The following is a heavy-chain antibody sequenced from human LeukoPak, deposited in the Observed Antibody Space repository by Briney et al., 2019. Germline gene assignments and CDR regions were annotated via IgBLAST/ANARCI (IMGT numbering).Heavy chain of an antibody. J-gene: IGHJ6*02. CDR3: ARESSSSWYKTLGYYYYGMDV. D-gene: IGHD6-13*01. Sequence: SETLSHTCTVSGGSISSYYWSWIRQTAGKGLEWIGRIYTSGSTTYNPSLKSRVTMSVDTSKNQFSLKLSSVTAADTAVYYCARESSSSWYKTLGYYYYGMDVWGQGTTVTVSS. CDR1: GGSISSYY. V-gene: IGHV4-4*07. CDR2: IYTSGST.